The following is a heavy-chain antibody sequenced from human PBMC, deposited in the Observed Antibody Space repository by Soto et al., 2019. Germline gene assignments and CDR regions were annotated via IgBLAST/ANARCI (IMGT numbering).Heavy chain of an antibody. CDR3: ASKYDYGDLNYYYYGMDV. V-gene: IGHV3-48*02. CDR1: GFTFSSYS. D-gene: IGHD4-17*01. CDR2: ISSSSSTI. Sequence: EVQLVESGGGLVQPGGSLRLSCAASGFTFSSYSMNWVRQAPGKGLEWVSYISSSSSTIYYADSVKGRFTISRDNAKNSLYLQMNSLRDEDTAVYYCASKYDYGDLNYYYYGMDVWGQGTTVTVSS. J-gene: IGHJ6*02.